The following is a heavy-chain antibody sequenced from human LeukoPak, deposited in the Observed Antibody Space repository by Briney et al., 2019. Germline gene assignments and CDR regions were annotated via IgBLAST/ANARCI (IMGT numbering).Heavy chain of an antibody. CDR2: IYGGGST. CDR1: GFTVSSNY. Sequence: GGSLRLSCTVAGFTVSSNYMSWVRQAPGKGLEWVSVIYGGGSTYYADSVSGRFTISRDNSKNILYLQMHSLRAEDTADYYCARNHLLGYWYFDLWGRGTQVTVSS. J-gene: IGHJ2*01. V-gene: IGHV3-53*01. CDR3: ARNHLLGYWYFDL. D-gene: IGHD1-26*01.